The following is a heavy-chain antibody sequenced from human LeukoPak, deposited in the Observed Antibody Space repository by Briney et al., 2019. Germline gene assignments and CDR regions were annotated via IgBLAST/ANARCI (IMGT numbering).Heavy chain of an antibody. CDR2: ISAYNGNT. CDR1: RYTFTSYG. CDR3: ARDLRNWNYLRDYYGMDV. J-gene: IGHJ6*02. V-gene: IGHV1-18*01. Sequence: ASVKVSCKASRYTFTSYGISWVRQAPGHGLEWMGWISAYNGNTNYAQKLQRRVTMTTDTSTSTAYMELRSLRSDDTAVYYCARDLRNWNYLRDYYGMDVWGQGTTVTVSS. D-gene: IGHD1-7*01.